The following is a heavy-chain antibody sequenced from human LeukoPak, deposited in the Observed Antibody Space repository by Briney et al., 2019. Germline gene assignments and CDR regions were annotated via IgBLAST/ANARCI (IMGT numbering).Heavy chain of an antibody. V-gene: IGHV1-69*10. Sequence: GASVTVSCKASGGTFSSYAISWVRQAPGQGLEWMGRIIPILGIANYAQKSQGRVTIIANNSTSTAYMELSSLRSEDTAVYYCARGVGEFITDYWGQGTLVTVSS. CDR2: IIPILGIA. CDR3: ARGVGEFITDY. D-gene: IGHD3-10*01. CDR1: GGTFSSYA. J-gene: IGHJ4*02.